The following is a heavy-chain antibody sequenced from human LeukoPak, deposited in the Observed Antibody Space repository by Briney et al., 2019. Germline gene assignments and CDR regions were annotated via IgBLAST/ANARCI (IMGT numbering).Heavy chain of an antibody. V-gene: IGHV3-30*02. CDR1: GFTFSSYG. CDR3: AKPYYYGSGSYYNTPFDY. J-gene: IGHJ4*02. CDR2: IPYDAGIK. Sequence: GGSLRLSCAASGFTFSSYGMRWVRQPPGKGLEWVGFIPYDAGIKYYADSVKGRFTISRDNSKNTLYLQMNSLRAEDTAVYYCAKPYYYGSGSYYNTPFDYWGQGTLVTVSS. D-gene: IGHD3-10*01.